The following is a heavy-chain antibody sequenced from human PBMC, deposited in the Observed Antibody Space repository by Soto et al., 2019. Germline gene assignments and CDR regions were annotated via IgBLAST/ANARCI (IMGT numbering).Heavy chain of an antibody. CDR1: GGSFSGYY. Sequence: QLQLQQWGAGPLRPLETLSLTCGVSGGSFSGYYWAWIRQSPGKGLEWIGEINNRGSINYNPDLKSRVSISFDASKNHYSLNLRSVTAADTAVYYCARESHDILTGPPWVWYFDLWGRGTLVTVSS. CDR2: INNRGSI. D-gene: IGHD3-9*01. CDR3: ARESHDILTGPPWVWYFDL. V-gene: IGHV4-34*01. J-gene: IGHJ2*01.